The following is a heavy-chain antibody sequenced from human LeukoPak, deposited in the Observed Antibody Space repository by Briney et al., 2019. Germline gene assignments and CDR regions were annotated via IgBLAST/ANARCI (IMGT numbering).Heavy chain of an antibody. V-gene: IGHV3-23*01. Sequence: GGSLRLSCAASGFTFSSFAMSWVRQAPGKGLEWVSVISGSGGSTYYADSVKGRFTISRDISKNTVYLQMGSLRAEDTAVYFCARVHFPYGDFDYWGQGALVTVSS. CDR2: ISGSGGST. CDR1: GFTFSSFA. CDR3: ARVHFPYGDFDY. J-gene: IGHJ4*02. D-gene: IGHD4-17*01.